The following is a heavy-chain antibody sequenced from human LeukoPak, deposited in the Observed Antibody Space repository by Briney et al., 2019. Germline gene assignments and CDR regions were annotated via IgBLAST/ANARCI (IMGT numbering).Heavy chain of an antibody. J-gene: IGHJ4*02. CDR3: ARVSYYYDTSGYQYYFDC. CDR2: ISYSGST. CDR1: GGSISSGGYY. Sequence: KPSETLSLTCTVSGGSISSGGYYWSWIRQHPGKGLEWIGYISYSGSTYYNPSLKSQITISVDTSKNQFSLKLSSVTAADTAVYYCARVSYYYDTSGYQYYFDCWGQGTLVTVSS. V-gene: IGHV4-31*01. D-gene: IGHD3-22*01.